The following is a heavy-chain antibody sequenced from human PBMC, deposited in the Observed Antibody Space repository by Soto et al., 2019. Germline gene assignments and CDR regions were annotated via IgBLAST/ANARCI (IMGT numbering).Heavy chain of an antibody. CDR3: ARGGGTRDAFDI. CDR1: GFTFSSYA. D-gene: IGHD1-1*01. J-gene: IGHJ3*02. Sequence: GGSLRLSCAASGFTFSSYAMHWVRQAPGKGLEWVAVISYDGSNKYYADSVKGRFTISRDNSKNTLYLQMNSLRAEDTAVYYCARGGGTRDAFDIWGQGTMVTVSS. CDR2: ISYDGSNK. V-gene: IGHV3-30-3*01.